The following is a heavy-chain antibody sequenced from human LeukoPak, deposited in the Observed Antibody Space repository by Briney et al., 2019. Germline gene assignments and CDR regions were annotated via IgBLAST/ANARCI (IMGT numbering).Heavy chain of an antibody. Sequence: SETLSLTCAVYGGSFSGYYWSWIRQPPGKGLEWIGEINHSGSTNYNPSLKSRVTISVDTSKNQFSLKLSSVTAADTAVYYCARHLGSSGWDPYYFDYWGRGTLVTVSS. CDR3: ARHLGSSGWDPYYFDY. CDR1: GGSFSGYY. CDR2: INHSGST. J-gene: IGHJ4*02. D-gene: IGHD6-19*01. V-gene: IGHV4-34*01.